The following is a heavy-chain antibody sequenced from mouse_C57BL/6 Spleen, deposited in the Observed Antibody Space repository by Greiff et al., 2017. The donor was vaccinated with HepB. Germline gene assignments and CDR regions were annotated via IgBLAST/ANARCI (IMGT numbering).Heavy chain of an antibody. Sequence: QVQLQQSGPELVKPGASVKISCKASGYAFSSSWMNWVKQRPGEGLEWIGRIYPGDGDTNYNGKFKGKATLTADKSSSTAYMQLSSLTSEDSAVYFCADGYWDYWGQGTTLTVSS. CDR1: GYAFSSSW. CDR3: ADGYWDY. J-gene: IGHJ2*01. CDR2: IYPGDGDT. D-gene: IGHD2-3*01. V-gene: IGHV1-82*01.